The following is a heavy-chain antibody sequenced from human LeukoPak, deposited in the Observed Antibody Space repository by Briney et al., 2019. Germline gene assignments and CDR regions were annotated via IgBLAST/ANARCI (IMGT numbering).Heavy chain of an antibody. CDR2: ISGSGAST. V-gene: IGHV3-23*01. J-gene: IGHJ3*02. CDR3: AKQYYYDSSGYWRYDAFDI. D-gene: IGHD3-22*01. Sequence: SGVSLRLSCAASGFTLSSYAMSWVRQAPAKGLECVSVISGSGASTYYADSVQGRFTISRDNSKSTLYLQMSSLRAEDTAVYYCAKQYYYDSSGYWRYDAFDIWGQGTLVTVSS. CDR1: GFTLSSYA.